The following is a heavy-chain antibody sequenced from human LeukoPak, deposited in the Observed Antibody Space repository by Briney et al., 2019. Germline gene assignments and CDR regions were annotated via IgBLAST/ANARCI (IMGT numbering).Heavy chain of an antibody. Sequence: GGSPRPSCAASGFTFSSYAMSWVRQAPGKGLEWVSAISGGGGSTYYADSVKGRFTISRDISKNTLYLQMNSLRAEGTAIYYCATAYFDWFRFVYWGQGTLVTVSS. J-gene: IGHJ4*02. CDR1: GFTFSSYA. D-gene: IGHD3-9*01. CDR3: ATAYFDWFRFVY. V-gene: IGHV3-23*01. CDR2: ISGGGGST.